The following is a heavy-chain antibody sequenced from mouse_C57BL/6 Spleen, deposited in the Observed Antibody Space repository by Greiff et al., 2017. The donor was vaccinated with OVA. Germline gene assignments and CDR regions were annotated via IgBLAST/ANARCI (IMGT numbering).Heavy chain of an antibody. CDR2: IHPNSGST. D-gene: IGHD1-1*01. V-gene: IGHV1-64*01. CDR1: GYTFTSYW. J-gene: IGHJ4*01. Sequence: QVQLQQPGAELVKPGASVKLSCKASGYTFTSYWMHWVKQRPGQGLEWIGMIHPNSGSTNYNEKFKSKATLTVDKSSSTAYMQLSSLTSEDSAVYDCASYGSSLRYARDYWGQGTSVTVSS. CDR3: ASYGSSLRYARDY.